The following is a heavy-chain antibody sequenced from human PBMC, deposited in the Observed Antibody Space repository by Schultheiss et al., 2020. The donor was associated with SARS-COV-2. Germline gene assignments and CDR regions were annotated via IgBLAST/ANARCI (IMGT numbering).Heavy chain of an antibody. Sequence: GGSLRLSCAASGFTFSSYEMNWVRQAPGKGLEWVSYISSSSSYIYYADSVKGRFTISRDNAKNSLYLQMNSLRAEDTAVYYCASWFGETKYGMDVWGQGTTVTVSS. CDR1: GFTFSSYE. V-gene: IGHV3-21*05. J-gene: IGHJ6*02. D-gene: IGHD3-10*01. CDR2: ISSSSSYI. CDR3: ASWFGETKYGMDV.